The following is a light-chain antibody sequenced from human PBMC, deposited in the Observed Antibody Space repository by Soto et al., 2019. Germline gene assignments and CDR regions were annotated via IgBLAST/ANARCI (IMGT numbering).Light chain of an antibody. Sequence: EIVMMQSPATLSVSPGERATLSCRASQSVSGDLAWYQQKPGQAPRLLIYGPSTRATGIPARFSGSGSGTEFTLTISGLQSEDFAIYFCQQYKSWPLTFGQGTRLEIK. CDR1: QSVSGD. CDR3: QQYKSWPLT. CDR2: GPS. V-gene: IGKV3-15*01. J-gene: IGKJ5*01.